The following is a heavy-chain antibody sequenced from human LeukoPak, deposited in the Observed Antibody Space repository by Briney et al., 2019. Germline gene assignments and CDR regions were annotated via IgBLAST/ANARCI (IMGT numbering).Heavy chain of an antibody. CDR1: GFTFSSYA. CDR3: AGQAYSSSWYRDY. J-gene: IGHJ4*02. CDR2: ISYDGSNK. D-gene: IGHD6-13*01. Sequence: GGSLRLSCAASGFTFSSYAMHWVRQAPGKGLEWVAVISYDGSNKYYADSVKGRFTISRDNSKNTLYLQMNSLRAEDTAVYYCAGQAYSSSWYRDYWGQGTLVTVSS. V-gene: IGHV3-30*04.